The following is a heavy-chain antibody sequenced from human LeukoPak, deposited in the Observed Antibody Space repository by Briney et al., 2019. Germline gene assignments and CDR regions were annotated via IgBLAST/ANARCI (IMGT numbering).Heavy chain of an antibody. D-gene: IGHD1-26*01. CDR2: IKEDGSET. Sequence: PGGSLRLSCAASGFTFSSYWMNWVRQAPGKGLEWVANIKEDGSETYYVDSVKGRFTISRDNAKNSVYLRMNSLRAEDTAVYYCASVVGATGSSHYWGPGTLVIVSS. J-gene: IGHJ4*02. CDR1: GFTFSSYW. CDR3: ASVVGATGSSHY. V-gene: IGHV3-7*01.